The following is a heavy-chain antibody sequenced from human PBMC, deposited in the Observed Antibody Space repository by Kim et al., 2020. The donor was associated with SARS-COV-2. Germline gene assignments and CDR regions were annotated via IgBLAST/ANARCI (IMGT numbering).Heavy chain of an antibody. CDR3: ARGGESATADDAFDI. CDR2: ISTRSGFI. Sequence: GGSLRLSCVASGFIFSSYGMNWVRQAPGKGLEWVSSISTRSGFIYYADSVKGRFTISRDNSKDSLHLQMNSLRAEDTAVYYCARGGESATADDAFDIWGQGTLVTVSS. J-gene: IGHJ3*02. D-gene: IGHD1-26*01. V-gene: IGHV3-21*01. CDR1: GFIFSSYG.